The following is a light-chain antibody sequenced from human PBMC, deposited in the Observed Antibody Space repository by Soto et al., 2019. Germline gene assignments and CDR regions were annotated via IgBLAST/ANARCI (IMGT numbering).Light chain of an antibody. CDR1: SSDVGAYNY. CDR2: EVS. CDR3: SSYAGSNTYV. Sequence: QSALTQPPSASGSPGQSVTISCTATSSDVGAYNYVSWYQQHPGKGPKLMIYEVSKRPSGVPDRFSGSKSGNTASLTVSGLQDEDETDYYCSSYAGSNTYVFGTGTKLTVL. J-gene: IGLJ1*01. V-gene: IGLV2-8*01.